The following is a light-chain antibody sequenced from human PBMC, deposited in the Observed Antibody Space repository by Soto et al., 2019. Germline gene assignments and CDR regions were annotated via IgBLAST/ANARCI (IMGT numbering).Light chain of an antibody. CDR2: DVS. Sequence: QASLNQPSSGFGSPGQSITIFCTGTSREVGGHNYVSWYQQHPGKAPKLMIYDVSNRPSGVSNRFSGSKSGNTASLTISGLQAEDEADYYCSSYTSSSSYVFGTGTKVTVL. CDR1: SREVGGHNY. CDR3: SSYTSSSSYV. J-gene: IGLJ1*01. V-gene: IGLV2-14*01.